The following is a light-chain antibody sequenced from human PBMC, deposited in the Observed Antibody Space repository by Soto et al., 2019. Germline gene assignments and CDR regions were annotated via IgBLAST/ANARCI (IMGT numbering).Light chain of an antibody. CDR1: QSVSNY. CDR2: DAS. Sequence: EVVMTQSPANLSVSPGERATLSCRASQSVSNYLAWYQQKPGQAPRLLIYDASNRATGIPARFSGSGSGTDFTLTISSLGPEDFAVYFCQQRSHWPPITFGQGTRLEIK. V-gene: IGKV3-11*01. CDR3: QQRSHWPPIT. J-gene: IGKJ5*01.